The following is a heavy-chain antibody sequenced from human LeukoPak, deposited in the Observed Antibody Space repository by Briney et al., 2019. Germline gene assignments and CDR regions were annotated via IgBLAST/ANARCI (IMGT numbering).Heavy chain of an antibody. Sequence: SETLSLTCTVSGGSISGYYWTWIRQPPGKRLEWIGYIDDTGTTSYNSPLKSRVTISLDTSKNQFSLKLTSVTAADTALYFCGRDVHCRRESCSTLWGQGTLVTVSS. V-gene: IGHV4-59*01. CDR3: GRDVHCRRESCSTL. J-gene: IGHJ4*02. CDR2: IDDTGTT. D-gene: IGHD2-15*01. CDR1: GGSISGYY.